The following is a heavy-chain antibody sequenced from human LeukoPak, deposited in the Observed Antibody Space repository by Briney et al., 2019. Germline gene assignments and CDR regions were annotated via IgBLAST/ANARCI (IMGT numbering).Heavy chain of an antibody. Sequence: SETLSLTCTVSGVSISSYYWSWIRQPPGKGLEWIGYIYTSGSTNYNPSLKSRVTISVDTSKSQFSLKLSSVTAADTAVYYCARQGPGYYYDSSGYSTNWFDPWGQGTLVTVSS. D-gene: IGHD3-22*01. CDR2: IYTSGST. CDR1: GVSISSYY. V-gene: IGHV4-4*09. J-gene: IGHJ5*02. CDR3: ARQGPGYYYDSSGYSTNWFDP.